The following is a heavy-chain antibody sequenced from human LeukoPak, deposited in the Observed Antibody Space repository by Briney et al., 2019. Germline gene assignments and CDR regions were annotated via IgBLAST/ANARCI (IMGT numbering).Heavy chain of an antibody. CDR3: AKDLGDYSNYVPAVEYFQH. CDR1: GFTFSSYG. V-gene: IGHV3-30*02. J-gene: IGHJ1*01. CDR2: IRYDGSNS. Sequence: GGSLRLSRAASGFTFSSYGMHWVRQAPGKGLEWVAFIRYDGSNSYYADSVKGRFTISRDNSKNTLYLQMNSLRAEDTAVYYCAKDLGDYSNYVPAVEYFQHWGQGTLVTVSS. D-gene: IGHD4-11*01.